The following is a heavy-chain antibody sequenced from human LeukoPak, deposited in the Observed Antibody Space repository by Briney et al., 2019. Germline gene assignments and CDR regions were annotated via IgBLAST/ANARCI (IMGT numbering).Heavy chain of an antibody. V-gene: IGHV4-30-2*01. J-gene: IGHJ3*02. CDR2: IYHSGST. Sequence: PSETLSLTCAVSGGSISSGGYSWSWIRQPPGKGLEWIGYIYHSGSTYYNPSLKSRVTISVDTSKNQFSLKLSSVTAADTAVYYCARVDYGDYEGGAFDIWGQGTMVTVSS. D-gene: IGHD4-17*01. CDR3: ARVDYGDYEGGAFDI. CDR1: GGSISSGGYS.